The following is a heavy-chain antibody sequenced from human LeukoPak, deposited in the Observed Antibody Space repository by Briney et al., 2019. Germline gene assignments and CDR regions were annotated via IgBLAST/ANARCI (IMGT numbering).Heavy chain of an antibody. D-gene: IGHD4-17*01. J-gene: IGHJ3*02. CDR2: IRSVGDKT. CDR1: GFTFSSYA. V-gene: IGHV3-23*01. CDR3: AKDSTTEYGDGFDM. Sequence: PGGSLRLSCAASGFTFSSYAMSWVRQAPGKGLEWVAGIRSVGDKTYYRDSVKGRFTISRDNSKNTLYLQMNNLRAEDTAVYYCAKDSTTEYGDGFDMWGQGTMVTVSS.